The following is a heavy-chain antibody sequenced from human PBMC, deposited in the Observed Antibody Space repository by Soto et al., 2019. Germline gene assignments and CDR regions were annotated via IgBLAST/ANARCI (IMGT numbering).Heavy chain of an antibody. Sequence: EVQLVESGGGLVQPGGSLRLSCAASGFTFSSYSMNWVRQAPGKGLEWISYISGSGTFPYYAGSVKGRFTISRDNAKNSLYLQMNNLRDEDTAVYYCARDYLYAFDIWGQGTMVTVSS. J-gene: IGHJ3*02. CDR3: ARDYLYAFDI. CDR1: GFTFSSYS. V-gene: IGHV3-48*02. CDR2: ISGSGTFP.